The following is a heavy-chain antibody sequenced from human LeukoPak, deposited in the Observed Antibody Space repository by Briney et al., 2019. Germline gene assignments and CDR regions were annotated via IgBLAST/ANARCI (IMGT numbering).Heavy chain of an antibody. V-gene: IGHV1-69*13. CDR1: GGTFSSYA. Sequence: SVKVSCKASGGTFSSYAISWVRQAPGQGVEWMGGIIPIFGTANYAQKFQGRVTITADESTSTAYMELSSMRSEDTAVYYCARTHDYGDERPYYFDYWGQGTLVTVSS. CDR2: IIPIFGTA. CDR3: ARTHDYGDERPYYFDY. D-gene: IGHD4-17*01. J-gene: IGHJ4*02.